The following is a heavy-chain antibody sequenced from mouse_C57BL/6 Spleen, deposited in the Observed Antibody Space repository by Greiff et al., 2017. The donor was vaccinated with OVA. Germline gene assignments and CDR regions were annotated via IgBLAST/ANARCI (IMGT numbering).Heavy chain of an antibody. CDR1: GFTFSSYT. Sequence: EVQGVESGGGLVKPGGSLKLSCAASGFTFSSYTMSWVRQTPEKRLEWVATISGGGGNTYYPDSVKGRFTISRDNAKNTLYLQMSSLRSEDTALYYCAREAYYSNYRDAMDYWGQGTSVTVSS. CDR3: AREAYYSNYRDAMDY. J-gene: IGHJ4*01. D-gene: IGHD2-5*01. CDR2: ISGGGGNT. V-gene: IGHV5-9*01.